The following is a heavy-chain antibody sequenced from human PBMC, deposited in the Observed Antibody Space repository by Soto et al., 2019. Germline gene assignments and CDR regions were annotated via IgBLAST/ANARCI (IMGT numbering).Heavy chain of an antibody. CDR3: ARSGGSYNFDS. V-gene: IGHV4-4*07. CDR1: SGSVSTCY. CDR2: IFVNGNT. Sequence: PSETLSLTCTVASGSVSTCYWSWIRQPAGKGLEWIGRIFVNGNTNYNPPLRSRVTISVDTSKGQFSLNLTSVTAADTAVYFCARSGGSYNFDSWGQGILVTVSS. D-gene: IGHD1-1*01. J-gene: IGHJ4*02.